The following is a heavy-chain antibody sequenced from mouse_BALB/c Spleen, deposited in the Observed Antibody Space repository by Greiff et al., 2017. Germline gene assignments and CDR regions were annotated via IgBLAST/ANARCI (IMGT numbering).Heavy chain of an antibody. D-gene: IGHD2-4*01. J-gene: IGHJ4*01. CDR2: IYPGNGDT. CDR3: AREGLRGMDY. Sequence: QVQLKQPGAELVKPGASVKMSCKASGYTFTSYNMHWVKQTPGQGLEWIGAIYPGNGDTSYNQKFKGKATLTADKSSSTAYMQLSSLTSEDSAVYYCAREGLRGMDYWGQGTSVTVSS. CDR1: GYTFTSYN. V-gene: IGHV1-12*01.